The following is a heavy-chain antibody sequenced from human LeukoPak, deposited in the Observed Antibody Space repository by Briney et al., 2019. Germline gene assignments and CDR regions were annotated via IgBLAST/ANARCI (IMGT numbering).Heavy chain of an antibody. CDR1: GFTFSSYW. V-gene: IGHV3-7*03. J-gene: IGHJ1*01. D-gene: IGHD2-15*01. Sequence: GGSLRLSCAASGFTFSSYWMSWVRQAPGKGLEWVANIKQDGSEKYYVDSVKGRFTISRDNAKNSLYLQMNSLRAEDTAVYYCAQKAPYSPGYSQHWGQGTLVTVSS. CDR3: AQKAPYSPGYSQH. CDR2: IKQDGSEK.